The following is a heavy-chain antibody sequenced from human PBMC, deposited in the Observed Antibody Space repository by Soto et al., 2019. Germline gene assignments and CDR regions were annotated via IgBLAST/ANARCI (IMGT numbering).Heavy chain of an antibody. D-gene: IGHD3-3*01. CDR3: ARSYDFWSVNWFDP. J-gene: IGHJ5*02. V-gene: IGHV1-2*04. CDR1: GYTFTGYY. CDR2: INPNSGGT. Sequence: QVQLVQSGAEVKKPGASVKVSCKASGYTFTGYYMHWVRQAPGQGLEWMGWINPNSGGTNYAQKFQGWVTMTRDTYISTAYMELSRLRSDVTAVYYCARSYDFWSVNWFDPWGQGTLVTVSS.